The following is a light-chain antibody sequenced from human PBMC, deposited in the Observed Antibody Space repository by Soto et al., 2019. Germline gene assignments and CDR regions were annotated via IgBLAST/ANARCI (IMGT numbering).Light chain of an antibody. CDR2: DAS. J-gene: IGKJ5*01. V-gene: IGKV1-5*01. CDR3: QQYSTLIT. CDR1: QTIGSW. Sequence: DIQMTQSPSTLSASVGASATLTCRASQTIGSWLAWYQQKPGRAPKLLIFDASSLESGVPSRFSGSGSGTYFSFTISSLQPEDFATYYCQQYSTLITFGQGTRLEIK.